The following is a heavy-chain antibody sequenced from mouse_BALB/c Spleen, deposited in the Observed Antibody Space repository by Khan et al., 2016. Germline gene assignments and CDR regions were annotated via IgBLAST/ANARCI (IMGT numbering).Heavy chain of an antibody. D-gene: IGHD2-4*01. J-gene: IGHJ3*01. CDR3: ARGRGIYYDYGGFAY. CDR1: GFTFSSYA. V-gene: IGHV5-6-5*01. Sequence: EVELVESGGGLVKPGGSLKLSCAASGFTFSSYAMSWVRQTPEKRLEWVVSISSGGSTYYPDSVKGRFTISRDNARNILYLQMSSLRSEDTAMYYCARGRGIYYDYGGFAYWGQGTLVTVSA. CDR2: ISSGGST.